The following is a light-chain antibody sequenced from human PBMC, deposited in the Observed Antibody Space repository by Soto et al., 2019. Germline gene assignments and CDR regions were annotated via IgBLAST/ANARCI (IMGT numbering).Light chain of an antibody. CDR3: QAWDSNTARV. CDR1: RLGAKY. V-gene: IGLV3-1*01. J-gene: IGLJ2*01. CDR2: QDS. Sequence: SYELTQPPSVSVSPGQTASITCSGDRLGAKYACWYQQKPGQSPVLVIYQDSKRPSGIPERFSGSNSGNAATLTISGTQAMDEADYYCQAWDSNTARVFGGGTKVTVL.